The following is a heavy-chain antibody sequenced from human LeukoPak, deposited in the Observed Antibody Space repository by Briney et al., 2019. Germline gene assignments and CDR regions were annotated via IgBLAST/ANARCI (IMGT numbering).Heavy chain of an antibody. Sequence: GGSLRLSCAASGFTFSSYWMSWVRQAPGKGLEWVAVISYDGSNKYYADSVKGRFTISRDNSKDTLYLQMNSLRAEDTAVYYCARGVYSNYGFYYGMDVWGQGTTVTVSS. CDR2: ISYDGSNK. CDR3: ARGVYSNYGFYYGMDV. D-gene: IGHD4-11*01. J-gene: IGHJ6*02. CDR1: GFTFSSYW. V-gene: IGHV3-30*03.